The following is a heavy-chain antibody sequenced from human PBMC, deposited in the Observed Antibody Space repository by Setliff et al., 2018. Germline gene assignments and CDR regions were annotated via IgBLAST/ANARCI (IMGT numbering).Heavy chain of an antibody. Sequence: KTSETLSLTCAVSGGSISNHNYYWGWIRQPPGKGLEWIGSIYYSGNTYYSPSPKSRVTISVDTSKNRFSLRLSSVTAADTAVYSCVRVAGTSVGRPAFDFWGQGTLVTVS. D-gene: IGHD1-1*01. V-gene: IGHV4-39*07. CDR3: VRVAGTSVGRPAFDF. CDR2: IYYSGNT. CDR1: GGSISNHNYY. J-gene: IGHJ4*02.